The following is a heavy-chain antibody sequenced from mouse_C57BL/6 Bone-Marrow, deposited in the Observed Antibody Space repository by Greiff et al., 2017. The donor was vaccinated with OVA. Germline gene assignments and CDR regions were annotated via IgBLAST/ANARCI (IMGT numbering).Heavy chain of an antibody. CDR1: GFSLTSYG. CDR3: ARHYYGIYYSMDY. V-gene: IGHV2-6-1*01. CDR2: IWSDGST. Sequence: QVQLKESGPGLVAPSQSLSITCTISGFSLTSYGVHWVRQPPGKGLEWLVVIWSDGSTTYNSALKSRLSISKDNSKSQVFLKMNSLQTDDTAMYYCARHYYGIYYSMDYWGQGTSVTVSS. D-gene: IGHD1-1*01. J-gene: IGHJ4*01.